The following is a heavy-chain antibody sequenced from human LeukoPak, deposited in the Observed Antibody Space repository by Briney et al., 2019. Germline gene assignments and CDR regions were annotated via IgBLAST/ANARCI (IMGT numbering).Heavy chain of an antibody. CDR2: GDYSGGT. CDR1: GGSISSYY. D-gene: IGHD6-19*01. V-gene: IGHV4-39*07. Sequence: SETLSLTCTASGGSISSYYWAWIRQPPGKGLEWIASGDYSGGTYYNPSLESRVAISADMSKKQISLKLTSVTGADTAVYYCAGERGEEYSSGWYKTNFFDNWGQGIRVTVSS. CDR3: AGERGEEYSSGWYKTNFFDN. J-gene: IGHJ4*02.